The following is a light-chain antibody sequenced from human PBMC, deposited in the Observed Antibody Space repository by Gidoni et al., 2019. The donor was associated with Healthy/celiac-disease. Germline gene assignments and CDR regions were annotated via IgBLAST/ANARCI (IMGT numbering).Light chain of an antibody. CDR1: SLRSYY. CDR3: NSRDRSGNHLV. J-gene: IGLJ2*01. V-gene: IGLV3-19*01. Sequence: SSELPQAPSVSVALGQTVRITCQGDSLRSYYASWYQQKPGQAPVLGIYGKNNRPSGIPDRFSGSSAGNTAAVTITGAQAEDEADYYWNSRDRSGNHLVFGGGTKLTVL. CDR2: GKN.